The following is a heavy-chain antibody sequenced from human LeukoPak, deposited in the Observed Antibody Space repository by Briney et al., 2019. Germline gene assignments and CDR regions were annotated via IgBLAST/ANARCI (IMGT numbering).Heavy chain of an antibody. D-gene: IGHD3-22*01. V-gene: IGHV4-4*07. CDR3: ARPSVRYYDSSGFPNWFDP. Sequence: SGTLSLTCTVSGDSISSYYWSWIRQPAGKGLEWIGRIYTSGSTNYNPSLKSRVTMSVDTSKNQFSLKLSSVTAADTAVYYCARPSVRYYDSSGFPNWFDPWGQGTLVTVSS. CDR1: GDSISSYY. CDR2: IYTSGST. J-gene: IGHJ5*02.